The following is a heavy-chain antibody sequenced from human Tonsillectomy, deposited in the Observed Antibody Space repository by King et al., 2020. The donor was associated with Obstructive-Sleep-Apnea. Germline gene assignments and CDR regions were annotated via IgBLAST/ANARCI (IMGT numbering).Heavy chain of an antibody. D-gene: IGHD5-12*01. CDR3: AKFGRGYSGYNEYYFDY. Sequence: VQLVESGGGLVQPGGSLRLSCAASGFTFSSYAMTWVRQAPGKGLEWVSAIIGSGGSTYYADPVKGRFTISRDNSKNTLYLQMNSLRAEDTAVYYCAKFGRGYSGYNEYYFDYWGQGTLVTVSS. CDR2: IIGSGGST. CDR1: GFTFSSYA. V-gene: IGHV3-23*04. J-gene: IGHJ4*02.